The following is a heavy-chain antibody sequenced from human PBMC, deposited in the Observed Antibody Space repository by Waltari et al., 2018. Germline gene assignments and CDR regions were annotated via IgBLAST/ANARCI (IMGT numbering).Heavy chain of an antibody. V-gene: IGHV4-34*01. CDR3: ARLMATTRPYRYNWFDP. D-gene: IGHD5-12*01. J-gene: IGHJ5*02. Sequence: QVQLQQWGAGLWTPSETLSLTCAVYGGSFSGYYWSWIRRPPGKGLEWIGEINHSGSTNYNPSLKSRVTISVDTSKNQFSLKLSSVTAADTAVYYCARLMATTRPYRYNWFDPWGQGTLGTVAA. CDR1: GGSFSGYY. CDR2: INHSGST.